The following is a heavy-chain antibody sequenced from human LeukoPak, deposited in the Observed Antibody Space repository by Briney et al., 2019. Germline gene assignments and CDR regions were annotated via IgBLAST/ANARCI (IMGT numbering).Heavy chain of an antibody. CDR2: ISYDGSNK. CDR1: GFTFINYG. Sequence: GSLRLSCAASGFTFINYGIHWVRQAPGKGLEWVAVISYDGSNKYYADSVKGQFTISRDTSRNTLYLQMNSLRAEDTAVYYCAKSSSTDNSGYLGYWGQGTLVTVSS. CDR3: AKSSSTDNSGYLGY. V-gene: IGHV3-30*18. J-gene: IGHJ4*02. D-gene: IGHD3-22*01.